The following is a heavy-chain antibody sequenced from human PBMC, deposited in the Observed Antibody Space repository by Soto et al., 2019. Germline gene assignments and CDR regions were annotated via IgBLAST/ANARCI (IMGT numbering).Heavy chain of an antibody. Sequence: GGSLRLSCAASGFTFSSYAMSWVRQAPGKGLEWVSAISGSGGSTYYADSAKGRFTISRDNSKNTLYLHMNSLRADDTAAYYCAKWHTYNYDSLAFSGFDCWGQGTQVTVSS. V-gene: IGHV3-23*01. CDR3: AKWHTYNYDSLAFSGFDC. D-gene: IGHD3-16*01. CDR1: GFTFSSYA. J-gene: IGHJ4*02. CDR2: ISGSGGST.